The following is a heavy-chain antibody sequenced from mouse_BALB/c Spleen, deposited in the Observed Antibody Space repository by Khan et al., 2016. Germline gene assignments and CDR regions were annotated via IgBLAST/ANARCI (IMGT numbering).Heavy chain of an antibody. D-gene: IGHD1-1*01. Sequence: QVQLKQSGPGLVQPSQSLSITCTVSGFSLTSYGVHWVRQSPGKGLEWLGVIWSGGSTDYNAAFISRLSISKDNSKSQVFFKMNSLQANDTAIYLGARHPYGRTDFDYWGQCTSLTVSS. CDR2: IWSGGST. CDR3: ARHPYGRTDFDY. CDR1: GFSLTSYG. J-gene: IGHJ2*02. V-gene: IGHV2-2*02.